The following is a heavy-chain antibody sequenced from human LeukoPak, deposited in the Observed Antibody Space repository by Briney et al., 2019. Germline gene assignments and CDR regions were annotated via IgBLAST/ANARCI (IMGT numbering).Heavy chain of an antibody. Sequence: GGCLRLSCAASGFTFSSYGWSWVRKAPGKGLEWVSAISGSGDNTYYADSVKGRFSISRDKSKNTLFLQLNSLRAEDTAIYYCAKDTWYGSGWSDYWGQGTLVTVSS. V-gene: IGHV3-23*01. CDR1: GFTFSSYG. D-gene: IGHD6-19*01. CDR3: AKDTWYGSGWSDY. CDR2: ISGSGDNT. J-gene: IGHJ4*02.